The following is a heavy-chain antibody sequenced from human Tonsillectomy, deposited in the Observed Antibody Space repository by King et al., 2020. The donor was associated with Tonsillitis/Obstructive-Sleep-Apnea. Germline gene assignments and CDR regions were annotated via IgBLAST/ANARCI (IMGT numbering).Heavy chain of an antibody. CDR3: ATIATTVGGNAFDI. J-gene: IGHJ3*02. CDR1: GYSFTSYW. V-gene: IGHV5-51*03. D-gene: IGHD4-23*01. Sequence: VQLVESGAEVKKPGESLKISCKGSGYSFTSYWIGWVRQMPGKGLEWRGNIYPGDSDTRYSPSFQGQVTISADKSISTAYLQGSSLKASDTAMFYCATIATTVGGNAFDISGHRTMVTVSP. CDR2: IYPGDSDT.